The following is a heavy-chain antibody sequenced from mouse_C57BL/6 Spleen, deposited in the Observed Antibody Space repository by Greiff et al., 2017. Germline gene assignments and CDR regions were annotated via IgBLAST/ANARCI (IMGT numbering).Heavy chain of an antibody. V-gene: IGHV5-4*01. CDR1: GFTFSSYA. D-gene: IGHD2-1*01. CDR2: ISDGGSYT. J-gene: IGHJ3*01. CDR3: ARDGNYAY. Sequence: EVQGVESGGGLVKPGGSLKLSCAASGFTFSSYAMSWVRQTPEKRLEWVATISDGGSYTYYPDNVEGRFTISRDNAKNNLYLQMSHLKSEDTAMYYCARDGNYAYWGQGTLVTVSA.